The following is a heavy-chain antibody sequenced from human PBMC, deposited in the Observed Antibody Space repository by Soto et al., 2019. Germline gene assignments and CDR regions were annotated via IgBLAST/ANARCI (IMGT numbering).Heavy chain of an antibody. CDR2: IIPIFGTA. Sequence: ASVKVSCKASGGTFSSYAISWVRQAPGQGLEWMGGIIPIFGTANYAQKFQGRVTITADESTSTAYMELSSLRSEDTAVYYCARPLWFGEPHQYGMDVWGRGTTVTVSS. CDR3: ARPLWFGEPHQYGMDV. V-gene: IGHV1-69*13. D-gene: IGHD3-10*01. J-gene: IGHJ6*02. CDR1: GGTFSSYA.